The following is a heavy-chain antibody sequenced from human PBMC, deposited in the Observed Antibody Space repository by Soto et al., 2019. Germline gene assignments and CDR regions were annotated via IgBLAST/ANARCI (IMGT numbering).Heavy chain of an antibody. D-gene: IGHD3-22*01. CDR3: ARDLMIGFDP. V-gene: IGHV4-61*01. CDR1: GGSVSIGSYY. Sequence: SETLSLTCTVSGGSVSIGSYYWSCIRQPPGKGLEWIGYIYYSGSTNYNPSLKSRVTISVDTSKNQFSLKLSSVTAADTAVYYCARDLMIGFDPWGQGTLVTVSS. J-gene: IGHJ5*02. CDR2: IYYSGST.